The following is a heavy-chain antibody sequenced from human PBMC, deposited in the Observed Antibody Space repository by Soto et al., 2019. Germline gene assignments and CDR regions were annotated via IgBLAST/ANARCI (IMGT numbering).Heavy chain of an antibody. CDR3: AKDYYDSSGYYYGPSDAFGI. V-gene: IGHV3-9*01. CDR1: GFTFDDYA. D-gene: IGHD3-22*01. CDR2: ISWNSGSI. Sequence: PGGSLRLSCAASGFTFDDYAMHWVRQAPGKGLEWVSGISWNSGSIGYADSVKGRFTISRDNAKNSLYLQMNSLRAEDTALYYCAKDYYDSSGYYYGPSDAFGIWGQGTMVTVSS. J-gene: IGHJ3*02.